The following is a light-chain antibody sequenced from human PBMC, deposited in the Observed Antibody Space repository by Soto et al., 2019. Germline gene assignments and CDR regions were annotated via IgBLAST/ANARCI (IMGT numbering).Light chain of an antibody. CDR1: SSDVGGYNY. Sequence: QSALTQPASVSGSHGQSITISCTGTSSDVGGYNYVSWFQQHPGKAPKLKIYEVSNRPSGVSNRFSGSKSGYTASLTISELQAEDEADYYCTSFTSSSTWVFGGGTKLTVL. V-gene: IGLV2-14*03. CDR3: TSFTSSSTWV. J-gene: IGLJ3*02. CDR2: EVS.